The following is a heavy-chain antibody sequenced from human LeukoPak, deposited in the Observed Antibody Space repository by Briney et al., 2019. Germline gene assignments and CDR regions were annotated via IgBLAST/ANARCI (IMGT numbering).Heavy chain of an antibody. D-gene: IGHD2-15*01. CDR3: ARHSCVDSSCFYYLDS. CDR1: GYIFTSHT. J-gene: IGHJ4*02. Sequence: GGSLRLSCAASGYIFTSHTMTWVRQTPGKGLEWVSSISGASGHIYYADSVKGRFTISRDNAENSLFLQMSSLRVEDTAVYYCARHSCVDSSCFYYLDSWGQGTLVTVSS. CDR2: ISGASGHI. V-gene: IGHV3-21*01.